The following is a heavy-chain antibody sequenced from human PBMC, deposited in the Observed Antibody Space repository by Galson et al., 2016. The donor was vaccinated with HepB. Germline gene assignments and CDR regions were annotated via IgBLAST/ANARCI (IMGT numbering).Heavy chain of an antibody. CDR3: ARGTETSWYGQFDY. D-gene: IGHD2-2*01. CDR2: IWYDGSKK. V-gene: IGHV3-33*01. Sequence: LRLSCAASGITFSRHVMHWVRQAPGKGLEWVAFIWYDGSKKYYGTSVEGRFTISRDNPKNTLYLQMNSLRVEDTAVYYCARGTETSWYGQFDYWGQGTLVTVSS. CDR1: GITFSRHV. J-gene: IGHJ4*02.